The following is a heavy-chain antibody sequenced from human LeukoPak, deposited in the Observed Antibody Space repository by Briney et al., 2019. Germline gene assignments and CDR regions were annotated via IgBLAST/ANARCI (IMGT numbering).Heavy chain of an antibody. CDR3: ATTVGAVAGPNWYFDL. J-gene: IGHJ2*01. CDR1: GCTLTELS. Sequence: GASVKVSCKVSGCTLTELSMHWVRQAPGKGLEWMGGFDPEDGETIYAQKFQGRVTMTEDTSTDTAYMELSSLRSEDTAVYYCATTVGAVAGPNWYFDLWGRGTLVTVSS. V-gene: IGHV1-24*01. CDR2: FDPEDGET. D-gene: IGHD6-19*01.